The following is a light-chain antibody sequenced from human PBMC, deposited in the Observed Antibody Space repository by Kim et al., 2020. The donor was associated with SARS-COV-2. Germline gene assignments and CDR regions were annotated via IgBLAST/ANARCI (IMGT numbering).Light chain of an antibody. Sequence: QGQTARLTCGGNNIGRDSVHWYKNKPGQGPVLVIHYDTDRPSGIPDRFSGSNSGNTATLAISRVETGDEADYYCQVRHRSSDYWVFGGGTQLTVL. V-gene: IGLV3-21*04. J-gene: IGLJ3*02. CDR3: QVRHRSSDYWV. CDR2: YDT. CDR1: NIGRDS.